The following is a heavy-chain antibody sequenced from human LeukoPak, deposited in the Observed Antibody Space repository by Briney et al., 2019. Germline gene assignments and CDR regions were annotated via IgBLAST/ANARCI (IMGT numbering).Heavy chain of an antibody. V-gene: IGHV7-4-1*02. CDR3: AGEGKSITMVRGVIYYYYYMDV. CDR2: INTNTGNP. Sequence: ASVKVSCKASGGTFSSYAISWVRQAPGQGLEWMGWINTNTGNPTYAQGFTGRFVFSLDTSVSTAYLQISSLKAEDTAVYYCAGEGKSITMVRGVIYYYYYMDVWGKGTTVTVSS. J-gene: IGHJ6*03. D-gene: IGHD3-10*01. CDR1: GGTFSSYA.